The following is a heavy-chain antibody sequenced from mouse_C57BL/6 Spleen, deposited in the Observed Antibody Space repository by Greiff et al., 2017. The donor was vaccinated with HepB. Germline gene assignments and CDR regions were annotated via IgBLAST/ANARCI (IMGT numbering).Heavy chain of an antibody. CDR2: ISYDGSN. J-gene: IGHJ1*03. Sequence: EVQLQQSGPGLVKPSQSLSLTCSVTGYSITSGYYWNWIRQFPGNKLEWMGYISYDGSNNYNPSLKNRISITRDTSKNQFFLKLNSVTTEDTATYYCARDRAARYFDVWGTGTTVTVSS. CDR3: ARDRAARYFDV. CDR1: GYSITSGYY. D-gene: IGHD1-2*01. V-gene: IGHV3-6*01.